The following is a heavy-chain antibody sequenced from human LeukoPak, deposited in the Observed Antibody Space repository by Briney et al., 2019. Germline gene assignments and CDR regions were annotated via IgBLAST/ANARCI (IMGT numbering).Heavy chain of an antibody. CDR2: FNHSGST. CDR1: GGSFSGYY. V-gene: IGHV4-34*01. CDR3: ARGYLWYYYDSSGYYGY. Sequence: SETLSLTCAVYGGSFSGYYWSWIRQPPGKGLEWIGEFNHSGSTNYNPSLKSRVTISVDTSKNQFSLELSSVTAADTAVYYCARGYLWYYYDSSGYYGYWGQGTLVTVSS. J-gene: IGHJ4*02. D-gene: IGHD3-22*01.